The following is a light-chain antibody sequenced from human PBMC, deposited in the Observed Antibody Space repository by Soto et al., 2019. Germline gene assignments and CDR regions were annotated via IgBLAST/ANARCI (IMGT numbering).Light chain of an antibody. J-gene: IGLJ1*01. CDR1: SSNIGSNY. V-gene: IGLV1-51*01. CDR3: GTWDTTLSGV. CDR2: DND. Sequence: QSVLTQPPSVSAAPGQKVTISCSGSSSNIGSNYVSWYQHLPGAAPKLLIYDNDKRSSGIPDRFSGSKSGTSATLDITGLQTGDEADYYCGTWDTTLSGVFGTGTKVTVL.